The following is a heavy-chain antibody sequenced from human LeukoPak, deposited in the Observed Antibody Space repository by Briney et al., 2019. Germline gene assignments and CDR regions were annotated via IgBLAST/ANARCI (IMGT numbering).Heavy chain of an antibody. Sequence: GGSLRLSCAASGFTFSSYSMNWVRQAPGKGLEWVSYISSSSSTIYYADSVKGRFTISRDNAKNSLYLQMNSLRAEDTAVCNCARDPTYYDFWSGYPLKVSHRFDYWGQGTLVTVSS. CDR2: ISSSSSTI. J-gene: IGHJ4*02. V-gene: IGHV3-48*01. CDR1: GFTFSSYS. D-gene: IGHD3-3*01. CDR3: ARDPTYYDFWSGYPLKVSHRFDY.